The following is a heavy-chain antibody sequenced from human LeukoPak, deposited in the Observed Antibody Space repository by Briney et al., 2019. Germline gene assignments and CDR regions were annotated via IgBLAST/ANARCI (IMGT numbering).Heavy chain of an antibody. V-gene: IGHV4-4*07. D-gene: IGHD1-26*01. J-gene: IGHJ4*02. CDR3: ASSGSYALMDY. Sequence: SETLSLTCTVSGGSISSYYWSRIRQPAGKGLEWIGRIYTSGSTNYNPSLKSRVTMSVDTSKNQFSLKLSSVTAADTAVYYCASSGSYALMDYWGQGTLVTVSS. CDR2: IYTSGST. CDR1: GGSISSYY.